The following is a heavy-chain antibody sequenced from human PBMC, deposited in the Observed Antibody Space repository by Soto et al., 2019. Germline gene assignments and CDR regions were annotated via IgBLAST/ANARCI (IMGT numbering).Heavy chain of an antibody. CDR3: ARDTTRCSGGSCYPFDP. CDR1: GDSVSSNSAA. CDR2: TYYRSKWYN. V-gene: IGHV6-1*01. D-gene: IGHD2-15*01. Sequence: SQTLSLTCAISGDSVSSNSAAWNWIRQSPSRGLEWLGRTYYRSKWYNDYAVSVKSRITINPDTSKNQFSLQLNSVTPEDTAVYYCARDTTRCSGGSCYPFDPWGQGTLVTVSS. J-gene: IGHJ5*02.